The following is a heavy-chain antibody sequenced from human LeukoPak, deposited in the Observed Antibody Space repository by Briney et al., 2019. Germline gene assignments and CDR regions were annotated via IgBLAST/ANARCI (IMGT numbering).Heavy chain of an antibody. J-gene: IGHJ4*02. D-gene: IGHD5-24*01. CDR3: ARGRDEYKGGNY. V-gene: IGHV4-59*12. CDR2: IFYIGST. CDR1: GGSISSYY. Sequence: PSETLSLTCTVSGGSISSYYWSWIRQSPGKGLEWIGYIFYIGSTNYNPSLKSRVTISVDTSKNQFSLKLSSVTAADTAVYYCARGRDEYKGGNYWGQGTLVTVSS.